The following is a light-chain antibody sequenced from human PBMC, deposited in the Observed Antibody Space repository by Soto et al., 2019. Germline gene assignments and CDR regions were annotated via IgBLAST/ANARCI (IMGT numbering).Light chain of an antibody. CDR2: GAS. CDR1: QSVSSSY. V-gene: IGKV3-20*01. J-gene: IGKJ3*01. CDR3: QQYGDSPFT. Sequence: EIVLTQSPGTLSLSPGDRATLSCRASQSVSSSYLAWYQQKPGQAPRLLIYGASSRATGIPDRFSGSGSGTDFTLTISGLEPEDSAVYFCQQYGDSPFTFGPGTRVDLK.